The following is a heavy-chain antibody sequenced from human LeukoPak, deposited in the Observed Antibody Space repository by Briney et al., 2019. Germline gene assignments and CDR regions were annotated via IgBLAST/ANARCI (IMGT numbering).Heavy chain of an antibody. CDR3: AKSGEWLRAGYYFDC. CDR1: GFTFSSYG. D-gene: IGHD5-12*01. J-gene: IGHJ4*02. Sequence: PGGSLRLSCAASGFTFSSYGMHWVRQAPGKGLEWVAVISYDGSNKYYAYSVKGRFTISRDNSKNTLYLQMNSLRAEDTAVYYCAKSGEWLRAGYYFDCWGQGTLVTVSS. V-gene: IGHV3-30*18. CDR2: ISYDGSNK.